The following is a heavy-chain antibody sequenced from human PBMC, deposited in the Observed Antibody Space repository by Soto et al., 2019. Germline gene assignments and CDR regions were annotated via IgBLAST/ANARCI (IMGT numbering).Heavy chain of an antibody. CDR3: ARDLTGDYSSGPNNWFDP. J-gene: IGHJ5*02. CDR1: GGSFSGYY. D-gene: IGHD1-26*01. V-gene: IGHV4-34*01. CDR2: INHSGST. Sequence: SETLSLTCAVYGGSFSGYYWSWIRQPPGKGLEWIGEINHSGSTNYNPSLKSRVTISVDTSKNQFSLKLSSVTAADTAVYYYARDLTGDYSSGPNNWFDPWGQGTLVTVSS.